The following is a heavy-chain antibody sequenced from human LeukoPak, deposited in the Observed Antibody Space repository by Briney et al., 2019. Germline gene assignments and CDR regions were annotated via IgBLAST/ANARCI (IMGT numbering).Heavy chain of an antibody. D-gene: IGHD3-10*01. CDR1: GGTFSSYA. CDR2: IIPIFGTA. CDR3: ARGYRMVRGVIIRSWWYYYMDV. V-gene: IGHV1-69*05. J-gene: IGHJ6*03. Sequence: SVKVSCKASGGTFSSYAISWVRQAPGQGLEWMGGIIPIFGTANYAQKFQGRVTMTRNTSISTAYMELSSLRSEDTAVYYCARGYRMVRGVIIRSWWYYYMDVWGKGTTVTISS.